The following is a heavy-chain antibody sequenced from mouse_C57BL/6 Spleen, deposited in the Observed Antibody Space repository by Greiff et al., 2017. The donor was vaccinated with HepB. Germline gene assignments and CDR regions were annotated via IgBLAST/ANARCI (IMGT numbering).Heavy chain of an antibody. CDR1: GFTFSDYG. CDR3: ARSPSYYGSSPFDY. J-gene: IGHJ2*01. Sequence: EVKLMESGGGLVKPGGSLKLSCAASGFTFSDYGMHWVRQAPEKGLEWVAYISSGSSTIYYADTVKGRFTISSDNAKNTLFLQMTSLRSEDTAMYYCARSPSYYGSSPFDYWGQGTTLTVSS. V-gene: IGHV5-17*01. CDR2: ISSGSSTI. D-gene: IGHD1-1*01.